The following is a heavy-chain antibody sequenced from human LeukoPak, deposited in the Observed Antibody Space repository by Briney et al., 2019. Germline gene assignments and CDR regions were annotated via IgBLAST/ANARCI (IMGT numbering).Heavy chain of an antibody. CDR1: GFTFSSYE. CDR3: ARDMGGWLIVATPRGFDY. CDR2: ISSSGSTI. J-gene: IGHJ4*02. V-gene: IGHV3-48*03. Sequence: PGGSLRLSCAASGFTFSSYEMNWVRQAPGKGLEWVSYISSSGSTIYYADSVKGRFTISRDNAKNSLYLQMNSLGAEDTAVYYCARDMGGWLIVATPRGFDYWGQGTLVTVSS. D-gene: IGHD5-12*01.